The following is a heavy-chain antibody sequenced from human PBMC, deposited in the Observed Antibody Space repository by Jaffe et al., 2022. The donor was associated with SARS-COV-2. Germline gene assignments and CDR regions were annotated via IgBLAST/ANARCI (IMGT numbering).Heavy chain of an antibody. CDR3: VRLTGEGILDL. CDR2: AYYRSKWYI. V-gene: IGHV6-1*01. CDR1: GDSVSSNSAS. J-gene: IGHJ4*02. Sequence: QVQLQQSGPGLVKPSQTLSVTCAISGDSVSSNSASWNWIRQSPSRGLEWLGKAYYRSKWYIEYAPSVKSRLTLNPDTSKNQLSLQLDFATDEDTAVYYCVRLTGEGILDLWGQGTQVTVSS.